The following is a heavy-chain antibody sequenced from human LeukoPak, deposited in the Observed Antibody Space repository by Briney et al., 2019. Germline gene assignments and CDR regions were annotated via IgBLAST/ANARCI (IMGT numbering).Heavy chain of an antibody. CDR2: INPNTGGT. CDR3: ARDDVSIFGVIIFSY. D-gene: IGHD3-3*01. Sequence: ASVKVSCKASEYTFTGYYIHWVRQAPGQGLEWMGWINPNTGGTNYAQKFQGRVTMTRDTSISTAYMELSRLRYDDTAVYYCARDDVSIFGVIIFSYWGQGTLVTVSS. V-gene: IGHV1-2*02. J-gene: IGHJ4*02. CDR1: EYTFTGYY.